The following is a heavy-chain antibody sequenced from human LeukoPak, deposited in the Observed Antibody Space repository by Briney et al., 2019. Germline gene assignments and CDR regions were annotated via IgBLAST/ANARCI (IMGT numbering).Heavy chain of an antibody. CDR3: ARQYQLLYQGYFDY. D-gene: IGHD2-2*02. J-gene: IGHJ4*02. CDR1: GFTFSSYA. Sequence: GGSLRLSCAASGFTFSSYAMHWVRQAPGKGLEYVSAISSNGGSTYYANSVKGRFTISRDNSKNTLYLQMGSLRAEDMAVYYCARQYQLLYQGYFDYWGQGTLVTVSS. V-gene: IGHV3-64*01. CDR2: ISSNGGST.